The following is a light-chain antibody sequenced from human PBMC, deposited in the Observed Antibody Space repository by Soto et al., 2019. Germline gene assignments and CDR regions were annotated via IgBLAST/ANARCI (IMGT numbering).Light chain of an antibody. Sequence: EIGMTQSPATLSVSPGERATLSCRASQSININLAWYQQKPGQAPRLLIYGASTRATGLPARFSGSGSGTEFTLFISSLQSEDSAVYYCQQYDNWPITFGQGTRLEIK. CDR3: QQYDNWPIT. J-gene: IGKJ5*01. CDR2: GAS. V-gene: IGKV3-15*01. CDR1: QSININ.